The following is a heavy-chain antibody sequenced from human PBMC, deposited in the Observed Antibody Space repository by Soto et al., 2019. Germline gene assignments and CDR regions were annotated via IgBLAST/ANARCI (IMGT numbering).Heavy chain of an antibody. J-gene: IGHJ4*02. Sequence: QVHLVQSGAEVKKPGASVKVSCKGSGYGFTTYGFTWVRQAPGQGLEWMAWISAHNGNTNYAQKPQGRVTVTRDTSTRTAYTELRSLRSDDAAVYYFARGRYGDYWGQGALVTVSS. D-gene: IGHD1-1*01. CDR2: ISAHNGNT. V-gene: IGHV1-18*01. CDR1: GYGFTTYG. CDR3: ARGRYGDY.